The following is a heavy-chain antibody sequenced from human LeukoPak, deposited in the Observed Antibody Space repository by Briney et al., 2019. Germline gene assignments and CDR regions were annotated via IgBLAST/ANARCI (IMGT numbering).Heavy chain of an antibody. CDR3: ARVLQQLVLYSGYYYYGMDV. CDR1: GGTFSSYA. V-gene: IGHV1-69*13. D-gene: IGHD6-13*01. Sequence: SVKVSCKASGGTFSSYAISWVRQAPGQGLEWMGGIIPIFGTANYAQKFQGRVTITADESTGTAYMELSSLRSEDTAVYYCARVLQQLVLYSGYYYYGMDVWGQGTTVTVSS. CDR2: IIPIFGTA. J-gene: IGHJ6*02.